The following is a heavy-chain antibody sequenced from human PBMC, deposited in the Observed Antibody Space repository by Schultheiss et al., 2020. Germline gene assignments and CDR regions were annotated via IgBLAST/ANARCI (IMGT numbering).Heavy chain of an antibody. CDR2: IYWDDDK. CDR3: AHSSTHPPPRYFDY. V-gene: IGHV2-5*02. D-gene: IGHD2-2*01. J-gene: IGHJ4*02. Sequence: SGPTLVKPTQTLTLTCSFSGFSLNTSGVGVGWIRQPPGKALEWLALIYWDDDKRYSPSLKSRLTITKDTSKNQVVLTMTNMDPVDTATYYCAHSSTHPPPRYFDYWGQGTLVTVSS. CDR1: GFSLNTSGVG.